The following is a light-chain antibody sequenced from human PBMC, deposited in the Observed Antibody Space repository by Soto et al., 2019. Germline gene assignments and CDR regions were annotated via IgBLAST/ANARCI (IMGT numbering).Light chain of an antibody. CDR3: QQYYSFPFT. V-gene: IGKV1-16*02. J-gene: IGKJ3*01. Sequence: DIQMTPSPSSLSASVGDRVTITCRASQGISTLLAWFQQKPGKAPESLIYGASSLQSGVPSKFSGSGSGTDFTLTISSLQPEDFATYYCQQYYSFPFTFGPGTKVDF. CDR1: QGISTL. CDR2: GAS.